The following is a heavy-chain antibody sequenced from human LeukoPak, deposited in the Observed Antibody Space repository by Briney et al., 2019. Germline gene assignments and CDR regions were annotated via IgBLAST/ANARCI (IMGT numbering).Heavy chain of an antibody. J-gene: IGHJ6*02. D-gene: IGHD6-6*01. CDR2: ISYDGSNK. Sequence: PGRSLRLSCAASGFTFSSYAMHWVRQAPGKGLEWVAVISYDGSNKYYADSVKGRFTISRDNSKNTLYLQMNSLRAEDTAVYYCARDLVPLSYSSSSPTGGYYYGMDVWGQGTTVTVSS. V-gene: IGHV3-30-3*01. CDR3: ARDLVPLSYSSSSPTGGYYYGMDV. CDR1: GFTFSSYA.